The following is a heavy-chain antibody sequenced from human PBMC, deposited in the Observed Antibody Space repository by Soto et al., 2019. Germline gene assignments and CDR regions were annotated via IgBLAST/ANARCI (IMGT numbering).Heavy chain of an antibody. CDR3: AKLPYSSGWAYFDY. Sequence: GGSLRLSCAASGFTFSSYAMSWVRQAPGKGLELFLVISCSGGSTYYADSVKGRFTISRDNSKNTLYLQMNSLRAEDTAVYYCAKLPYSSGWAYFDYWGQGTLVTVSS. V-gene: IGHV3-23*01. CDR2: ISCSGGST. D-gene: IGHD6-19*01. J-gene: IGHJ4*02. CDR1: GFTFSSYA.